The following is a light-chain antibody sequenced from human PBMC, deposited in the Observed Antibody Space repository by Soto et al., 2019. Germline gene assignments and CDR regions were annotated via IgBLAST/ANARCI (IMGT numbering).Light chain of an antibody. CDR1: QDISNY. CDR3: QKYNCAARI. J-gene: IGKJ1*01. CDR2: AAS. V-gene: IGKV1-27*01. Sequence: DIQMTQSPSSLSASVGDRVTITCRASQDISNYLAWYQQKAGKVPKVLIYAASTLQSGVPSRFSGSGSGTDFTLTTSSLQPEDVAMYYCQKYNCAARIFGQGTKVELK.